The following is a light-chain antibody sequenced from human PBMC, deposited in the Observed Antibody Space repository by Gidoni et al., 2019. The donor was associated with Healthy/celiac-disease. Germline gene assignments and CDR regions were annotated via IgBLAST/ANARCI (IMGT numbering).Light chain of an antibody. CDR2: AVS. Sequence: QSALTQPPSVSGSPGQSVTISCTGTSSDVGSYNRVSWYQQPPGTAPKLMIYAVSNRPSGVPDRFSGSKSGNTASLTISGLQAEDEADYYCSSYTSSSTLVFGTGTKVTVL. V-gene: IGLV2-18*02. J-gene: IGLJ1*01. CDR1: SSDVGSYNR. CDR3: SSYTSSSTLV.